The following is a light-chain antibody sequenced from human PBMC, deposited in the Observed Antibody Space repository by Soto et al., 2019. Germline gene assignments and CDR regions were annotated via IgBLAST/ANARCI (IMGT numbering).Light chain of an antibody. Sequence: DIVMTQSPDSLAVSLGERATINCKSSQSILSSSNNKNSLAWFQQQPGQPPKLLIYWASTRESGVPDRLSGSGSGTEFTLTISSLQAEDVADYFCLQYYSSVVTFGQGTRLEIK. CDR1: QSILSSSNNKNS. J-gene: IGKJ5*01. CDR2: WAS. V-gene: IGKV4-1*01. CDR3: LQYYSSVVT.